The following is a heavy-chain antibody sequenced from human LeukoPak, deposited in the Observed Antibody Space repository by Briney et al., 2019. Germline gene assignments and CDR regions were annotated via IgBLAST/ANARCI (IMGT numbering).Heavy chain of an antibody. CDR3: ARVSIGYYDSSGYYGW. D-gene: IGHD3-22*01. CDR1: GGTFSSYA. Sequence: SVKVSCKASGGTFSSYAISWVRQAPGQGLEWMGGIIPIFGTANYAQKFQGRVTITTDESTSTAYMELSSLRPEDAAVYYCARVSIGYYDSSGYYGWWGQGTLVTVSS. CDR2: IIPIFGTA. J-gene: IGHJ4*02. V-gene: IGHV1-69*05.